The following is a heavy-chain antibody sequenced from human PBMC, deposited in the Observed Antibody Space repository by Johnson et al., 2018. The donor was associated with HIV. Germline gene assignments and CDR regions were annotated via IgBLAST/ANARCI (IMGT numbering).Heavy chain of an antibody. V-gene: IGHV3-30*18. CDR1: GLSFSNFG. J-gene: IGHJ3*02. Sequence: QVQLVESGGGVVQPGKSLTLSCVGSGLSFSNFGIHWVRQAPGKGLEWVTLISFDGGNRYYADSVKGRFTISRDNSKNTLYLQMNSLRAEDTAVYYCAKETTVTPGAFDIWGQGTMVTVSS. CDR2: ISFDGGNR. CDR3: AKETTVTPGAFDI. D-gene: IGHD4-17*01.